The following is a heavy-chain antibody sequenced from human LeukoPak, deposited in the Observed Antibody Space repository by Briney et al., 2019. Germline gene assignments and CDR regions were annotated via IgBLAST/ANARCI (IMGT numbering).Heavy chain of an antibody. V-gene: IGHV4-34*01. CDR3: ARGYRDSHMDV. D-gene: IGHD2-21*01. J-gene: IGHJ6*03. CDR2: IYYSGST. Sequence: SETLSLTCAVYGGSFSGYYWSWIRQPPGKGLEWIGSIYYSGSTYYNPSLKSRVTISVDTSKNQFSLKLSSVTAADTAVYYCARGYRDSHMDVWGKGTTVTVSS. CDR1: GGSFSGYY.